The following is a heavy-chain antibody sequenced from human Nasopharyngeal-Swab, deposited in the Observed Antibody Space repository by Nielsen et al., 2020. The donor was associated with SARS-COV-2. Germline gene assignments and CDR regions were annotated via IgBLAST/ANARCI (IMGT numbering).Heavy chain of an antibody. D-gene: IGHD3-9*01. V-gene: IGHV3-49*02. CDR3: TRDYFGYYDILTGYSTHYYYYSGMDV. Sequence: WIRQPPGKGLEWVGFIRSKAYGGTTEYAASVKGRFTISRDDSKSIAYLQMNSLKTEDTAVYYCTRDYFGYYDILTGYSTHYYYYSGMDVWGQGTTVTVSS. CDR2: IRSKAYGGTT. J-gene: IGHJ6*02.